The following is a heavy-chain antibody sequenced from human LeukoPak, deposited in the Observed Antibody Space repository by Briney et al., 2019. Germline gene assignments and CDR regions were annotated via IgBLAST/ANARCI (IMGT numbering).Heavy chain of an antibody. D-gene: IGHD4-23*01. Sequence: SETLSLTCAVSGGSISSYYWSWLRQPPGKGLEWIGYISPSESTYYNPSLKSRLTISVDTSKRHISLRLSSVTAADTAVYYCATDYGGNSDWYFDLWGRGTLVTVSS. CDR3: ATDYGGNSDWYFDL. CDR1: GGSISSYY. CDR2: ISPSEST. J-gene: IGHJ2*01. V-gene: IGHV4-4*08.